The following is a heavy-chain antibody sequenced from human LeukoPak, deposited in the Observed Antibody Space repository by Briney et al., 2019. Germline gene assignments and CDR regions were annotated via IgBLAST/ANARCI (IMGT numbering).Heavy chain of an antibody. V-gene: IGHV1-2*02. CDR1: GYTFTGYY. CDR3: ARDRIAAAGSYYYYYMDV. J-gene: IGHJ6*03. CDR2: INPNSGGT. D-gene: IGHD6-13*01. Sequence: ASAKVSCKASGYTFTGYYMHWVRQAPGQGLEWMGWINPNSGGTNYAQKFQGRVTMTRDTSISTAYMELSRLRSDDTAVYYCARDRIAAAGSYYYYYMDVWGKGTTVTVSS.